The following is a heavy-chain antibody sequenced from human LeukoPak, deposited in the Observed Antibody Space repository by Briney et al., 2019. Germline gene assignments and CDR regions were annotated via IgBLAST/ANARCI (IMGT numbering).Heavy chain of an antibody. CDR3: ARWGYCSGGSCYSTAQDAFDI. D-gene: IGHD2-15*01. CDR1: GDSISSYY. Sequence: PSETLSLTCIVSGDSISSYYWSWIRQPPGKRLEWIGYIYYSGSTNYNPSLKSRVTISVDTSKNQFSLKLSSVTAADTAVYYCARWGYCSGGSCYSTAQDAFDIWGQGTMVTVSS. V-gene: IGHV4-59*01. CDR2: IYYSGST. J-gene: IGHJ3*02.